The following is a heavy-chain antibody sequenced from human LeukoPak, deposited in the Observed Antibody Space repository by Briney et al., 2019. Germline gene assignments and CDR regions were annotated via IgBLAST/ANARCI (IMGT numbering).Heavy chain of an antibody. Sequence: GGSLRLSCAASGFTFSSYAMSWVRQAPGKGLEWVSAISGSGGSTYYADSVKGRFTISRDNSKNTLYLQMNSLRAEDTAVYYCAKVQAPFYYYDSSGYYQTRAPFDYWGQGTLVTVSS. CDR2: ISGSGGST. CDR3: AKVQAPFYYYDSSGYYQTRAPFDY. V-gene: IGHV3-23*01. D-gene: IGHD3-22*01. J-gene: IGHJ4*02. CDR1: GFTFSSYA.